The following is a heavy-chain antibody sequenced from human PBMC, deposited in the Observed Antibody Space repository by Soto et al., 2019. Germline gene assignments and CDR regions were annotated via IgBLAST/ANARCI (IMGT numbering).Heavy chain of an antibody. CDR2: IYYSGST. Sequence: PSETLSLTCTFTCDSINNRSYYWGWIRQPPVKGLEWIGSIYYSGSTYNNPSLKSRVSMSVDTSKNQFSLKLRSVTAADTAVYYCARVGPWVPYYYDSSPYTFENWFDPWGQGTLVTVSS. D-gene: IGHD3-22*01. V-gene: IGHV4-39*01. CDR3: ARVGPWVPYYYDSSPYTFENWFDP. CDR1: CDSINNRSYY. J-gene: IGHJ5*02.